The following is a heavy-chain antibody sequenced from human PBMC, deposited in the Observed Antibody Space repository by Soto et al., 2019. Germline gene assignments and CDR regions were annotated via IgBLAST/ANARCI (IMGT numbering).Heavy chain of an antibody. CDR1: GFTFDDYA. D-gene: IGHD3-9*01. CDR3: AKDTTSSGWNYYYYYMDV. J-gene: IGHJ6*03. Sequence: EVQLVESGGGLVQPGRSLRLSCAASGFTFDDYAMHWVRQAPGKGLEWVSGISWNSGRIGYADSVKGRFTISRDNAKNSLYLQMNSLRAEDKAWYYCAKDTTSSGWNYYYYYMDVWGKGTTVTVSS. CDR2: ISWNSGRI. V-gene: IGHV3-9*01.